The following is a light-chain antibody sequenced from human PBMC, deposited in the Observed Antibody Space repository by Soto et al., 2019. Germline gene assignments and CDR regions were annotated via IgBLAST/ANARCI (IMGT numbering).Light chain of an antibody. CDR1: QSISSW. CDR2: KAS. CDR3: EQDGSSCPWS. V-gene: IGKV1-5*03. Sequence: DIQMPQSPSTLPAPVGDRVTITCRASQSISSWLARYPQKPCRAPKHLIHKASSLETGVPSGFSGSGSRTAFSLISSSLQPDDFASYYGEQDGSSCPWSFGQGTKVYI. J-gene: IGKJ1*01.